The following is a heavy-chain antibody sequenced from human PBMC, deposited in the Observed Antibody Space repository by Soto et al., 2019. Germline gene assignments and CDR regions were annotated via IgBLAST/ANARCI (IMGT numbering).Heavy chain of an antibody. V-gene: IGHV3-30-3*01. Sequence: QVQLVESGGGVVQPGRSLRLSCAASGFTFSSYAMHWVRKAPGKGLEWVAGISYDGSNKYNADAVTGRCTISRDNSKNTLYLQMNSRRAEDTAVYYCARGATFPRFLEWFEPGLGAGPYYYYGMDVWGQGTTVTVSS. CDR3: ARGATFPRFLEWFEPGLGAGPYYYYGMDV. J-gene: IGHJ6*02. D-gene: IGHD3-3*01. CDR1: GFTFSSYA. CDR2: ISYDGSNK.